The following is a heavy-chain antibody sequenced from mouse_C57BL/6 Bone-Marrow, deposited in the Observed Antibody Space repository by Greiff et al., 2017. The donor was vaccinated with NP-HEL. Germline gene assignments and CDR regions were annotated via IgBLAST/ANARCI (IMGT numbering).Heavy chain of an antibody. Sequence: QVQLKESGAELARPGASVKLSCKASGYTFTSYGMNWVKQRTGQGLEWIGEIYPRSSNTYYNQKFKGKATLTADKSSSTAYMELRSLTSEDSAVYFCAREKGYYGSSDVWGTGTTVTVSS. V-gene: IGHV1-81*01. D-gene: IGHD2-1*01. CDR1: GYTFTSYG. J-gene: IGHJ1*03. CDR3: AREKGYYGSSDV. CDR2: IYPRSSNT.